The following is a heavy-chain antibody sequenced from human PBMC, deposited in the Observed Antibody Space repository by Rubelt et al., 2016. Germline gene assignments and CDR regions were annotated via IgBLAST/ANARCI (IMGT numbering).Heavy chain of an antibody. CDR2: ISGSGGST. D-gene: IGHD3/OR15-3a*01. V-gene: IGHV3-23*04. CDR1: GFTFSSYA. CDR3: AKGTGPRRGGTDY. Sequence: VQLVESGGGVVQPGGSLRLSCAASGFTFSSYAMSWVRQAPGKGLEWVSAISGSGGSTYYADSVKGRFTISRDNAKNTLYLQMNSLRAEDTAVYYCAKGTGPRRGGTDYWGQGTLVTVSS. J-gene: IGHJ4*02.